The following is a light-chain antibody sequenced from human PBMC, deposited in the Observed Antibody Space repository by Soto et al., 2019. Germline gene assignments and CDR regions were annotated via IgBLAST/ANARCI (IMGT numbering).Light chain of an antibody. CDR2: GAS. J-gene: IGKJ5*01. CDR1: QDVSNW. V-gene: IGKV1-12*02. CDR3: QQANSFPS. Sequence: DIQMTQSPSSVSASVGDRVTITCRASQDVSNWLAWYQQKPGKAPKLLISGASSLQSGVPSRFSGSGSGTDFSLTISSLQPEDFATYFCQQANSFPSVGQGTRLESK.